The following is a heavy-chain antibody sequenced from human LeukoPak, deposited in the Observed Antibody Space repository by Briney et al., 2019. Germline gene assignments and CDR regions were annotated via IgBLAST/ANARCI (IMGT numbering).Heavy chain of an antibody. CDR3: ARDNFSPITLFGVVILDAFDI. CDR2: ISAYNGNT. CDR1: GYTFTSYG. Sequence: ASVKVSCKASGYTFTSYGISWVRQAPGQGLEWMGWISAYNGNTNYAQKLQGRVTMTTDTSTSTAYMELRSLRSDDTAVYYCARDNFSPITLFGVVILDAFDIWGQGTMVTVSS. J-gene: IGHJ3*02. V-gene: IGHV1-18*01. D-gene: IGHD3-3*01.